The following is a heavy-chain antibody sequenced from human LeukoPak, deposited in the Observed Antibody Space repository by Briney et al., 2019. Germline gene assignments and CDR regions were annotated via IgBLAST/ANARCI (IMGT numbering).Heavy chain of an antibody. CDR1: GGSFSGYY. D-gene: IGHD6-13*01. Sequence: PSETLSLTCAVYGGSFSGYYWSWIRQPPGKGLEWIGEINHSGSTNYNPSLKSRVTISVDTSKNQSSLKLSSVTAADTAVYYCARQSPSRPFDYWGQGTLVTVSS. CDR2: INHSGST. CDR3: ARQSPSRPFDY. V-gene: IGHV4-34*01. J-gene: IGHJ4*02.